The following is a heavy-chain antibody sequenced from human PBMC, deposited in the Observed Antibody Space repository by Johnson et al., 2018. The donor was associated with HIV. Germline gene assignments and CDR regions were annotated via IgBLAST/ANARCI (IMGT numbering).Heavy chain of an antibody. CDR3: ATSTASDALDI. D-gene: IGHD1-1*01. Sequence: QVQLVESGGGVVQPGRSLRLSCAVSGFTFSSYAMHWVRQAPGKGLEWVTVISYDGSNKHYADSVKGRFTISRDNSKNTLYLQMNSLRAEDTAVYYCATSTASDALDIWGQGTMVTVSS. V-gene: IGHV3-30*04. CDR1: GFTFSSYA. CDR2: ISYDGSNK. J-gene: IGHJ3*02.